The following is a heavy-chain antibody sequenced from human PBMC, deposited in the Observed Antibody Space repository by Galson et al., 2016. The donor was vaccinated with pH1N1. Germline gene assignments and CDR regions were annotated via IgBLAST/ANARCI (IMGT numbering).Heavy chain of an antibody. D-gene: IGHD5-18*01. CDR3: ARDVRISLWLPDF. V-gene: IGHV1-18*01. CDR1: GYTFTNYG. CDR2: MSAYNGNT. Sequence: SVKVSCKASGYTFTNYGITWVRQAPGQGLEWMAWMSAYNGNTNYAQKFQGRVTMATDTSTNTAYMELRNLTSDATAVYYCARDVRISLWLPDFWGQGTLVTVSS. J-gene: IGHJ4*02.